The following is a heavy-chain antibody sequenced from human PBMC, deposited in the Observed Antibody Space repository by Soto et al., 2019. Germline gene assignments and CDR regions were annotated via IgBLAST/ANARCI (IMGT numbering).Heavy chain of an antibody. CDR1: EFSLSTSGVG. CDR2: IYWDDDT. J-gene: IGHJ4*02. CDR3: ARRVGANPFDY. D-gene: IGHD1-26*01. Sequence: QITLKESGPTLVKPTQTLTLTCTFSEFSLSTSGVGVGWIRQPPGKALEWLALIYWDDDTRYSPSLKSRLTITKYTSKNQVVLTMTTMDPVVSATYYCARRVGANPFDYWGQGILVIVSS. V-gene: IGHV2-5*02.